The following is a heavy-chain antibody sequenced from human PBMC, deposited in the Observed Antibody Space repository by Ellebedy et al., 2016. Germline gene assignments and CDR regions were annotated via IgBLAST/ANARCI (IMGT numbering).Heavy chain of an antibody. CDR3: ASGCSGGICYGDY. CDR2: INSDGSST. Sequence: GGSLRLXXAASGFTFSNYWMHWVRQAPGKGLVWVSRINSDGSSTSYADSVKGRFTISRDNAKNTLYLEMNSLRAEDTAVYYCASGCSGGICYGDYWGQGTLVTVSS. J-gene: IGHJ4*02. D-gene: IGHD2-15*01. CDR1: GFTFSNYW. V-gene: IGHV3-74*01.